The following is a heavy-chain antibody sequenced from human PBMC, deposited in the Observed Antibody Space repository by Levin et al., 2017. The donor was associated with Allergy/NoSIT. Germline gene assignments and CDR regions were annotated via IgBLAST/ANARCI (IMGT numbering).Heavy chain of an antibody. V-gene: IGHV3-21*01. D-gene: IGHD3-3*01. CDR1: GFTFSNYS. Sequence: GGSLRLSCAASGFTFSNYSMNWVRQAPGKGLEWVSFISSSSSYIYYADSMKGRFTISRDNAKNSLYLQMNSLRAEDTAVYYCARARKETIFGVVILKLDSWGQGTLVTVSS. CDR3: ARARKETIFGVVILKLDS. CDR2: ISSSSSYI. J-gene: IGHJ4*02.